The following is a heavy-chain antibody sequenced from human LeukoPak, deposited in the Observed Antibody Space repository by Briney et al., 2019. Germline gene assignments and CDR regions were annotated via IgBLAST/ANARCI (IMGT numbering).Heavy chain of an antibody. CDR3: ASRRRSSSWFKNWFDP. CDR2: ITSSGSTI. CDR1: GFTFSDYH. V-gene: IGHV3-11*01. D-gene: IGHD6-13*01. Sequence: PGGSLRLSCAASGFTFSDYHMSWIRQAPGKGLEWVSYITSSGSTIYYADSVKGRFTISRDNAKNSLYLQMNSLRAEDTAVYFCASRRRSSSWFKNWFDPWGQGTLVTVSS. J-gene: IGHJ5*02.